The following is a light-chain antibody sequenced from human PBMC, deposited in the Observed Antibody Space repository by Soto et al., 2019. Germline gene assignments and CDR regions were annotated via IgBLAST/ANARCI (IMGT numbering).Light chain of an antibody. J-gene: IGLJ1*01. V-gene: IGLV2-23*01. CDR2: EGS. Sequence: QSALTQPASVSGSLGQSITISCTGTISDVGRFDVVSWFQQHPGQVPKLIIYEGSRRPSGASSRFSGPKSGNTASLTISGLEAEYEADYYCCAYVRARTCVFGNVTKVT. CDR1: ISDVGRFDV. CDR3: CAYVRARTCV.